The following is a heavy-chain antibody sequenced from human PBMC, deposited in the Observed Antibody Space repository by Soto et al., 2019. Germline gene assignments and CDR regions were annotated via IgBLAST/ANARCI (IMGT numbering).Heavy chain of an antibody. J-gene: IGHJ6*02. CDR2: IIPIFGTA. D-gene: IGHD3-10*01. V-gene: IGHV1-69*12. CDR1: GGTFSSYA. Sequence: QVQLVQSGAEVKKPGSSVKVSCKASGGTFSSYAISWVRQAPGQGLEWMGGIIPIFGTANYAQKFQGRVTITADESTSTAYMELSSLRSEDTAVYYCARDQESDNVIKLLYYYGMDVWGQGTTVTVSS. CDR3: ARDQESDNVIKLLYYYGMDV.